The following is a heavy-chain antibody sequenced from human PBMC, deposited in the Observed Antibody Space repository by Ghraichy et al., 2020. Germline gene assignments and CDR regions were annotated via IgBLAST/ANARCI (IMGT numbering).Heavy chain of an antibody. CDR2: ITSSSRTI. J-gene: IGHJ6*02. CDR1: GFTFTGYS. D-gene: IGHD4-23*01. CDR3: ARGSTVVRFYYYDGMDV. V-gene: IGHV3-48*02. Sequence: ETLSLTCAGSGFTFTGYSMNWVRQAPGKGLEWVSYITSSSRTISYADSVKGRFTISRDNAQNSLYLQMNSLRDEDTAVYYCARGSTVVRFYYYDGMDVWGQGTTVTVS.